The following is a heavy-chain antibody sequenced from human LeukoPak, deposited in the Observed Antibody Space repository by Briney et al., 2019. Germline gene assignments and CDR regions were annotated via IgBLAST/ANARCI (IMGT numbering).Heavy chain of an antibody. Sequence: PGGSLRLSCAASGFTFSSYSMNWVRQAPGKGLGWVSSISSSSSYIYYADSVKGRFTISRDNAKNSLYLQMNSLRAEDTAVYYCARSSGGSGKKYYYYYMDVWGKGTTVTISS. CDR2: ISSSSSYI. V-gene: IGHV3-21*01. J-gene: IGHJ6*03. CDR1: GFTFSSYS. D-gene: IGHD3-10*01. CDR3: ARSSGGSGKKYYYYYMDV.